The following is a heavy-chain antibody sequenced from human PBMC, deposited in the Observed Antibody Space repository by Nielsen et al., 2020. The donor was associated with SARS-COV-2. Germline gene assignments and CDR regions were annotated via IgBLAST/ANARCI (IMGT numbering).Heavy chain of an antibody. V-gene: IGHV3-23*01. Sequence: GESLKISCAASGFTFSSYAMSWVRQAPGKGLEWVSAISGSGGSTYYADSVKGRFTISRDNSKNTLYLQMNSLRAEDTAVYYCARGERPYCGGDCYNFDYWGQGTLVTVSS. CDR3: ARGERPYCGGDCYNFDY. CDR2: ISGSGGST. CDR1: GFTFSSYA. J-gene: IGHJ4*02. D-gene: IGHD2-21*02.